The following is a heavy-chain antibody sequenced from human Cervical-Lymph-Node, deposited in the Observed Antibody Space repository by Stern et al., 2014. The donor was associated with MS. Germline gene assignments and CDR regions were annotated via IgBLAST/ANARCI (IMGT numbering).Heavy chain of an antibody. J-gene: IGHJ2*01. CDR1: GFTFTSSA. D-gene: IGHD3-22*01. V-gene: IGHV1-58*01. CDR2: IVVGRGNT. Sequence: QLVESGPEVKKPGTSVKVSCKASGFTFTSSAVQWVRQARGQRLEWLGWIVVGRGNTNYAQKFQERVTITRDMSTSTAYMELSSLRSEDTAVYYCAAGPYYYDSSGYPNWYFDLWGRGTLVTVSS. CDR3: AAGPYYYDSSGYPNWYFDL.